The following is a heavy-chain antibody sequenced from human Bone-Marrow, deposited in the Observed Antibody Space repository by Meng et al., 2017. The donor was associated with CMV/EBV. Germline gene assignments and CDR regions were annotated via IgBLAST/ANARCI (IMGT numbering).Heavy chain of an antibody. CDR2: TIPFFGTR. J-gene: IGHJ4*02. Sequence: KAAGGTLSSYAISWVRQAPRQGLGWKGVTIPFFGTRNYAKKFQGRVTITADESTTTAYMDLSSLRSEDTAVYHCARGWGGDQEAIDYWGQGTLVTVSS. CDR1: GGTLSSYA. D-gene: IGHD4-17*01. CDR3: ARGWGGDQEAIDY. V-gene: IGHV1-69*01.